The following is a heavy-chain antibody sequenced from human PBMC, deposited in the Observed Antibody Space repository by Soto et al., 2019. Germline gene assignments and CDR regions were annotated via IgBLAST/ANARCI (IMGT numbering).Heavy chain of an antibody. CDR3: ASRYGANFDY. V-gene: IGHV4-59*08. CDR2: IYYSGST. J-gene: IGHJ4*02. CDR1: GGSISSYY. D-gene: IGHD4-17*01. Sequence: QVQLQESGPGLVKPSETLSLTCTVSGGSISSYYWSWIRQPPGKGLEWIGYIYYSGSTNYNPSLTSXLXSXXPTAQDQFSLKLSSVTAADTAVYYCASRYGANFDYWGQGTLVTVSS.